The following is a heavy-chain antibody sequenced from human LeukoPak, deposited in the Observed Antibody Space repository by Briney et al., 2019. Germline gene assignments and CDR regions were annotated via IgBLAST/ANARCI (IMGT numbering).Heavy chain of an antibody. D-gene: IGHD5-12*01. CDR1: GFTFSSYS. CDR2: ISSSSSYI. V-gene: IGHV3-21*01. Sequence: GGSLRLSCAASGFTFSSYSMNWVRQAPGKGLEWVSSISSSSSYIYYADSVKGRFIISRDNAKNSLYLQMNSLRDKDTAVYFCARGWNRGYDYWGQGTLVTVSS. J-gene: IGHJ4*02. CDR3: ARGWNRGYDY.